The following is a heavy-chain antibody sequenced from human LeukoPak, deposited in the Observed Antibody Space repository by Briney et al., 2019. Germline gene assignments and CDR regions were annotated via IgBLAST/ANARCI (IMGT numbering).Heavy chain of an antibody. CDR1: GGTFSSYA. CDR3: ARGLRYCSSTSCYAFDY. D-gene: IGHD2-2*01. Sequence: SAKVSCKASGGTFSSYAISWVRQAPGQGLEWMGGIIPIFGTANYAQKFQGRVTITTDESTSTAYMELSSLRSEDTAVYYCARGLRYCSSTSCYAFDYWGQGTLVTVSS. CDR2: IIPIFGTA. J-gene: IGHJ4*02. V-gene: IGHV1-69*05.